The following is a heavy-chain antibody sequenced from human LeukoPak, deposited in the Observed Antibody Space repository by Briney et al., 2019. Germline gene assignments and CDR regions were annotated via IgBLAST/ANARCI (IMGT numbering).Heavy chain of an antibody. J-gene: IGHJ4*02. CDR1: GGFNSSYY. V-gene: IGHV4-59*08. Sequence: PSETLSLTCTVSGGFNSSYYWRWLRQSPGKALQWIGYISYGRSTNYDSSLKSRLTMSVDTSKKQFSLKLRSVTAADTAVYYCARFGSDSYGYKYYFDHWGQGARVTVSS. CDR2: ISYGRST. D-gene: IGHD3-16*01. CDR3: ARFGSDSYGYKYYFDH.